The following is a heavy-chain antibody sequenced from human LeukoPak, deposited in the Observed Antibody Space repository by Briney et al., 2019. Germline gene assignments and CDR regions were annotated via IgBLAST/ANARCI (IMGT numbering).Heavy chain of an antibody. Sequence: GGSLRLSCAASGFTVSSNYMSWVRQAPGKGLEWVSVIYSGGSTYYADSVKGRFTISRDNSKNTLYLQMNSLRAEDTAVYYCARHRPNSRETDSSGYYDVTKAGEFDYWGQGTLVTVSS. J-gene: IGHJ4*02. CDR1: GFTVSSNY. V-gene: IGHV3-53*01. CDR2: IYSGGST. D-gene: IGHD3-22*01. CDR3: ARHRPNSRETDSSGYYDVTKAGEFDY.